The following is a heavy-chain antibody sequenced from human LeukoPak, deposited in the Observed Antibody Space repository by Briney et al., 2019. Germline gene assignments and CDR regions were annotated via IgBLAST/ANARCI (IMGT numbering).Heavy chain of an antibody. D-gene: IGHD3-16*01. V-gene: IGHV3-33*01. CDR1: GFTFSSFG. J-gene: IGHJ3*01. Sequence: PGGSLRLSCAASGFTFSSFGMHRVRQPPGKGLEWVAVIWYDGSNKYYADSVKGLFTISRDNSKNTLYLQMNSLRAEDTAVYFCARCLGLPSRSDGFDVWGRGALVTVSS. CDR2: IWYDGSNK. CDR3: ARCLGLPSRSDGFDV.